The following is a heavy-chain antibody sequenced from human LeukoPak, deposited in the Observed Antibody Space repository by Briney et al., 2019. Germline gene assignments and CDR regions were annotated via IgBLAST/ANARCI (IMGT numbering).Heavy chain of an antibody. CDR2: IRSKAYGGTT. CDR3: TRVSDWFGELPHPDY. CDR1: GFTFGDYA. Sequence: GGSLRLSCTASGFTFGDYAMSWFRQAPGKGLEWVGFIRSKAYGGTTEYAASVKGRFTISRDDSKSIAYPQMNSLKTEDTAVYYCTRVSDWFGELPHPDYWGQGTLVTVSS. J-gene: IGHJ4*02. V-gene: IGHV3-49*03. D-gene: IGHD3-10*01.